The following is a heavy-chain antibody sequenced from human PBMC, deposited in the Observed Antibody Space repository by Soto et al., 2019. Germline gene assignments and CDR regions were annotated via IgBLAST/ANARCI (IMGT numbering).Heavy chain of an antibody. CDR1: GFTFSSYG. CDR3: AKKSYSSSWPYYYYYGMDV. J-gene: IGHJ6*02. V-gene: IGHV3-30*18. D-gene: IGHD6-13*01. Sequence: PGGSLRLTCAASGFTFSSYGMHWGRQAPGKGLGRVAVISYDGSNKYYDDSAKNRFTTSRVNTKNTLYLQMISPRAEDTTVYYCAKKSYSSSWPYYYYYGMDVWGQGTTVPVSS. CDR2: ISYDGSNK.